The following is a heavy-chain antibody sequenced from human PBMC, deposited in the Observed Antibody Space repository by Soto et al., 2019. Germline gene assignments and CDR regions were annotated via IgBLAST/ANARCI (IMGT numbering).Heavy chain of an antibody. CDR2: ISGNGGST. V-gene: IGHV3-64D*08. J-gene: IGHJ4*02. CDR1: GFIFSDYA. Sequence: GGSLRLSCSASGFIFSDYAMHWVRQAPGKGLEYVSCISGNGGSTFYAASVKGTFTLSRDNSKNTLNLQMTSLRPEDTAVYYCVKGGHTPRYHFAYSGQGALVTVSS. CDR3: VKGGHTPRYHFAY. D-gene: IGHD3-16*02.